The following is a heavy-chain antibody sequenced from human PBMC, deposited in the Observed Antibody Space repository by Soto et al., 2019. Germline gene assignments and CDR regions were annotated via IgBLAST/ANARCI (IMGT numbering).Heavy chain of an antibody. Sequence: SETLSLTCTVSGVSISSSGHYWSWIRQHPGKGLERIGYIFYTGNTYYNPSLKSRLIISVDTSKNQFSLKLSSVTAADTAVYYCARLRDGYNHVNFDYWGQGTLVTVSS. CDR1: GVSISSSGHY. CDR2: IFYTGNT. D-gene: IGHD5-12*01. V-gene: IGHV4-31*03. J-gene: IGHJ4*02. CDR3: ARLRDGYNHVNFDY.